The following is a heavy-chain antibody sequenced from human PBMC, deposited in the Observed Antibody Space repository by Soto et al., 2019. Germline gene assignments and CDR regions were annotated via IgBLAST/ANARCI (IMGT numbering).Heavy chain of an antibody. CDR2: ISGSGGST. J-gene: IGHJ6*02. CDR3: AIADSSSSTDNYYYYGMDV. CDR1: GFTFSDYG. D-gene: IGHD6-13*01. Sequence: PGGSLRLSCAASGFTFSDYGMHWVRQAPGKGLEWVSAISGSGGSTYYADSVKGRFTISRDNPKNTLYLQMNSLRAEDTAVYYCAIADSSSSTDNYYYYGMDVWGQGTTVTVSS. V-gene: IGHV3-23*01.